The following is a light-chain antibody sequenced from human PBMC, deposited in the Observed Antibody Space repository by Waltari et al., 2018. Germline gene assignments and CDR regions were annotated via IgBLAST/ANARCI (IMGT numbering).Light chain of an antibody. CDR1: SSDVGSYNL. V-gene: IGLV2-23*02. CDR2: EVS. CDR3: CSYAGSSTLV. Sequence: QSALTQPASVSGSPGQSITISCTGTSSDVGSYNLVSWYQQHPGKAPKLMIYEVSKRPSGVSNRFSGSKSGKTASLTISGFQAEDEADYYCCSYAGSSTLVFGGGTKLTVL. J-gene: IGLJ2*01.